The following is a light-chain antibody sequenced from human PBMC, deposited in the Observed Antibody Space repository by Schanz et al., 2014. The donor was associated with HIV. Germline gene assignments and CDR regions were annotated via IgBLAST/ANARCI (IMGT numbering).Light chain of an antibody. CDR1: QGINNW. V-gene: IGKV1-12*01. J-gene: IGKJ4*01. Sequence: DIQMTQSPSSVSASVGDRVTITCRASQGINNWLAWYQQEPGKAPKLLIYAASSLQSGVPSRFSGSGSGTEFTLTISSLHSEDIAVYYCQQYNNWPPRITFGGGTKVEIK. CDR2: AAS. CDR3: QQYNNWPPRIT.